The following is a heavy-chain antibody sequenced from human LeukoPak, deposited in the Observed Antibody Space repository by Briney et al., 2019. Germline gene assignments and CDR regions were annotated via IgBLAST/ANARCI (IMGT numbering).Heavy chain of an antibody. Sequence: GGSLRLSCAASGFIFSSYSMNWVRQAPGKGLEWVSYIRGSSSVTYYADSVRGRFTISRDNSKNTLYLQMNSLRAEDTAVYYCAKDLSSSSWHHYYYGMDVWGQGTTVTVSS. V-gene: IGHV3-48*01. J-gene: IGHJ6*02. CDR1: GFIFSSYS. CDR3: AKDLSSSSWHHYYYGMDV. D-gene: IGHD6-13*01. CDR2: IRGSSSVT.